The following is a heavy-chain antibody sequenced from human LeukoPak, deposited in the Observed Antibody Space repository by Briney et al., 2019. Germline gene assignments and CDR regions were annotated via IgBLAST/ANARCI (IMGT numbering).Heavy chain of an antibody. D-gene: IGHD6-19*01. CDR1: GFTFSSYA. CDR2: ISYDGSNK. J-gene: IGHJ4*02. CDR3: ARALRPVAGTDY. V-gene: IGHV3-30-3*01. Sequence: GGSLRLSCAASGFTFSSYAMHWVRQAPGKGLEWVAVISYDGSNKYYADSVKGRFTISRDNSKNTLYLQMNSLRAEDTAVYYCARALRPVAGTDYWGQGTLVTVSS.